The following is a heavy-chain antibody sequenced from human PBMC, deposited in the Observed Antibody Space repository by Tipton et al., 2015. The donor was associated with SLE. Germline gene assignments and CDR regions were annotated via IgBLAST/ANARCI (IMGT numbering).Heavy chain of an antibody. CDR2: IYSSGGSS. CDR3: AKEAVDCSGSSCYPYFDS. J-gene: IGHJ4*01. D-gene: IGHD2-2*01. CDR1: GFTFSGYA. V-gene: IGHV3-23*03. Sequence: SLRLSCAASGFTFSGYAMNWVRRAPGKGLEWVALIYSSGGSSRYADSVRGRFTISRDDSKNTVYLQMNSLRVEDTAEFYCAKEAVDCSGSSCYPYFDSWGRGTLVAVSS.